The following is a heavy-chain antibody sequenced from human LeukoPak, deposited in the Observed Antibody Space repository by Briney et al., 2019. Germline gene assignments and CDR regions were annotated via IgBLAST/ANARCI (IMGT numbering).Heavy chain of an antibody. CDR3: ARAPREGYYDILTGYDWFDP. Sequence: GASVKVSXKASGYTFTSYDINWVRQATGQGLEWMGWMNPNSGNTGYAQKFQGRVTITRNTSISTAYMELSSLRSEDTAVYYCARAPREGYYDILTGYDWFDPWGQGTLVTVSS. D-gene: IGHD3-9*01. J-gene: IGHJ5*02. CDR1: GYTFTSYD. CDR2: MNPNSGNT. V-gene: IGHV1-8*03.